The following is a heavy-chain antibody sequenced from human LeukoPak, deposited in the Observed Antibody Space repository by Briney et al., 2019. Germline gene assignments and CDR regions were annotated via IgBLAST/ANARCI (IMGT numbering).Heavy chain of an antibody. J-gene: IGHJ6*02. CDR2: IYYSGST. CDR3: ARDRANYYRTYYYYGMDV. Sequence: SETLSLTCTVSGGSLSSYYWSWIRQPPGKGLEWIGYIYYSGSTNYNPSLKSRVTISVDTSKNQFSLKLSSVTAADTAVYYCARDRANYYRTYYYYGMDVWGQGTTVTVSS. V-gene: IGHV4-59*12. CDR1: GGSLSSYY. D-gene: IGHD3-10*01.